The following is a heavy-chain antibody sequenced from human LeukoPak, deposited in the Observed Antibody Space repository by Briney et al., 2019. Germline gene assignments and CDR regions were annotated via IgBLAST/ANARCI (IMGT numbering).Heavy chain of an antibody. Sequence: SETLSLTCTVSGDSISSSSYYWDWIRQPPGKGLEWIGSIYYSGSTNYNPSLKSRVTISVDTSKNQFSLKLSSVTAADTAVYYCARGFEDYDFWSGSHWFDPWGQGTLVTVSS. CDR2: IYYSGST. CDR3: ARGFEDYDFWSGSHWFDP. J-gene: IGHJ5*02. D-gene: IGHD3-3*01. CDR1: GDSISSSSYY. V-gene: IGHV4-39*07.